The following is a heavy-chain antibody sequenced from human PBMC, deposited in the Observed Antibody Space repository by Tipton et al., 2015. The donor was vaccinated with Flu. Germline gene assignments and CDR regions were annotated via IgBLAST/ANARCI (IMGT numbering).Heavy chain of an antibody. CDR1: GGSFTNYY. CDR3: ARHHRWLGYFES. Sequence: TLPLTCTVSGGSFTNYYWSWIRQPPGKGLEWIGSIYYSGSTNYSPSLKSRVTMSVDTSKSQISLKLIFVTAADTAVYYCARHHRWLGYFESWGLGTLVTVSS. V-gene: IGHV4-59*01. D-gene: IGHD3-9*01. CDR2: IYYSGST. J-gene: IGHJ4*02.